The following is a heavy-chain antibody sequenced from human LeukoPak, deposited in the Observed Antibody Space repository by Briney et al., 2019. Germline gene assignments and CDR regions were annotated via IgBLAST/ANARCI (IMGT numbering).Heavy chain of an antibody. D-gene: IGHD2-15*01. J-gene: IGHJ3*02. Sequence: GASVKVSCKASGYTFTSYGISWVRQAPGQRLEWMGWISAYNGNTNYAQKLQGRVTMTTDTSTSTAYMELRSLRSDDTAVYYCARLLHVKYCSGGSCYQAAFDIWGQGTMVTVSS. CDR3: ARLLHVKYCSGGSCYQAAFDI. CDR1: GYTFTSYG. CDR2: ISAYNGNT. V-gene: IGHV1-18*01.